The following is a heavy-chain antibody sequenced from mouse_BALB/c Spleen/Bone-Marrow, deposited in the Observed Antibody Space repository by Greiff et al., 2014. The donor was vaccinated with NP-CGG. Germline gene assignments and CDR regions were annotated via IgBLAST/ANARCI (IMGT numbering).Heavy chain of an antibody. J-gene: IGHJ4*01. CDR1: GYTFTTYT. D-gene: IGHD2-1*01. CDR2: INPSSGYT. V-gene: IGHV1-4*01. CDR3: ARGYGNYDAMDY. Sequence: VQLQESGAELARPGASVKMSCRASGYTFTTYTMHWVKQRPGQGLEWIGYINPSSGYTYYNQKFKDKATLTADKSSSAAYLQLSSLTSEDSAVDYCARGYGNYDAMDYWGQGTSLTVSS.